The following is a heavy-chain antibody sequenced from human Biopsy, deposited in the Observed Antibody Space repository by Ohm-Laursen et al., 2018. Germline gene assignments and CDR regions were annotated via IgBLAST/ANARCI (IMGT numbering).Heavy chain of an antibody. J-gene: IGHJ5*02. CDR1: GDSFTSYA. D-gene: IGHD1-26*01. V-gene: IGHV1-69*10. CDR2: IIPIPNVA. Sequence: VKVSCKASGDSFTSYAIGWVRQAPGQGLEWVGGIIPIPNVATYAQKFQGRITITADESTSTAYMELSSLTSDDTAVYFCARGEGSSWFDPWGHGTLVTVSS. CDR3: ARGEGSSWFDP.